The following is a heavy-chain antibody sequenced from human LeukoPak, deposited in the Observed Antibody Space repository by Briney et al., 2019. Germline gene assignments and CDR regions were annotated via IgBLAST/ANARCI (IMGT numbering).Heavy chain of an antibody. V-gene: IGHV3-23*01. CDR1: GFTFSCYA. Sequence: GGSLRLSCAASGFTFSCYAMTWVRQAPGKGLEWVSVIGRNGGDIQYADSVRGRFTISKDNAKNILYLQMDSLRVEDTAVYYCVKGHTGTIFGVVPVNPLGYWGQGTLVTVSS. D-gene: IGHD3-3*01. CDR2: IGRNGGDI. J-gene: IGHJ4*02. CDR3: VKGHTGTIFGVVPVNPLGY.